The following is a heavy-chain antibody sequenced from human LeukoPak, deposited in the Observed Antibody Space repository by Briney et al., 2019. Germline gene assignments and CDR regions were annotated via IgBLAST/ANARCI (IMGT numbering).Heavy chain of an antibody. D-gene: IGHD6-13*01. V-gene: IGHV4-34*01. CDR2: FNHSGST. CDR3: ASFQQQDDAFDI. CDR1: GGSFSGYY. J-gene: IGHJ3*02. Sequence: SETLSLTCAVYGGSFSGYYWSWIRQPPGKGLEWIGEFNHSGSTNYNPSLKSRVTISVDTSKNQFSLKLSSVTAADTAVYYCASFQQQDDAFDIWGQGTMVTVSS.